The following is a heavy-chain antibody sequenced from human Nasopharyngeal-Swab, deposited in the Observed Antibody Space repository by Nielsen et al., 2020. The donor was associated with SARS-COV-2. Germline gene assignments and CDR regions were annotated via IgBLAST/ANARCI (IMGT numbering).Heavy chain of an antibody. CDR2: IYYSGST. CDR3: ARQGVTAFYYYYYGIDV. V-gene: IGHV4-39*01. D-gene: IGHD2-21*02. Sequence: SETLSLTCTVSGGSISSSSYYWGWIRQPPGKGLEWIGSIYYSGSTYYNPSLKSRVTISVDTSKNQFSLKLISVTAADTAVYYCARQGVTAFYYYYYGIDVWGQGTTVTVSS. CDR1: GGSISSSSYY. J-gene: IGHJ6*02.